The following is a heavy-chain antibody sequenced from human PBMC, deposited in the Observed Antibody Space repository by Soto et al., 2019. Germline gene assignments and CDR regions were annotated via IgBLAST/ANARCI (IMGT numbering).Heavy chain of an antibody. J-gene: IGHJ4*02. CDR3: AKDYYDSSGYYWPGY. V-gene: IGHV3-30*18. D-gene: IGHD3-22*01. CDR1: GFTFSSYG. Sequence: GGSLRLSCAASGFTFSSYGMHWVRQAPGKGLEWVAVISYDGSNKYYADSVKGRFTISRDNSKNTLYLQMNSLRAEDTAVYYCAKDYYDSSGYYWPGYWGQGTLVTVSA. CDR2: ISYDGSNK.